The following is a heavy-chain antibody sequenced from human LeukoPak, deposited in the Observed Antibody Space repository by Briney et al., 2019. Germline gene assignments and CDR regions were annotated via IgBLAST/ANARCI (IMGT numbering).Heavy chain of an antibody. D-gene: IGHD3-3*01. CDR1: GGSISSYY. CDR2: IYYSGST. V-gene: IGHV4-59*01. J-gene: IGHJ5*02. CDR3: ARVWDYDFWSGYWFDP. Sequence: SETLPLTCTVSGGSISSYYWSWIRRPPGKGLEWIGYIYYSGSTNYNPSLKSRVTISVDTSKNQFSLKLSSVTAADTAVYYCARVWDYDFWSGYWFDPWGQGTLVTVSS.